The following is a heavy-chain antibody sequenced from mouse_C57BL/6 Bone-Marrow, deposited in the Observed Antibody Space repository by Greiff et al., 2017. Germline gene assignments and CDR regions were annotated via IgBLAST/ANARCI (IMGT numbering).Heavy chain of an antibody. CDR2: ISNGGGST. CDR1: GFTFSDYY. D-gene: IGHD2-5*01. Sequence: EVQGVESGGGLVQPGGSLKLPCAASGFTFSDYYMYWVRQTPEKRLEWVAYISNGGGSTYYPDTVKGRFTISRDNAKNTLYLQMSRLKSEDTAMYYCARRAYYSNSAWFAYWGQGTLVTVSA. CDR3: ARRAYYSNSAWFAY. J-gene: IGHJ3*01. V-gene: IGHV5-12*01.